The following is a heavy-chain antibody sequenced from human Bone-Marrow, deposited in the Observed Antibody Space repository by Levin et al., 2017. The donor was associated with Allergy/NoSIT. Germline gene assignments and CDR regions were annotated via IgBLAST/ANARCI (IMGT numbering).Heavy chain of an antibody. CDR2: ITGNSGYI. CDR1: GFSFNNYN. V-gene: IGHV3-21*06. Sequence: KPGGSLRLSCAASGFSFNNYNMNWVRQAPGKGLEWVSSITGNSGYIYYADSVKGRFTISRDNAKNSLYLQMNSLRVEDTAVYYCARTFSTMVRGPTPGYWGQGTLVTVSS. D-gene: IGHD3-10*01. CDR3: ARTFSTMVRGPTPGY. J-gene: IGHJ4*02.